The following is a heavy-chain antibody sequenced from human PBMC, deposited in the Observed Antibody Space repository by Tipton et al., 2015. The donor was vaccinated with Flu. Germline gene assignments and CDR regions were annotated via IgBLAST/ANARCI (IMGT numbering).Heavy chain of an antibody. J-gene: IGHJ6*02. CDR1: GDSISSYY. CDR2: IYYSGST. Sequence: LSCIVSGDSISSYYWNWIRQPPGKGLEWIGYIYYSGSTTYNPSLNSRVSISVDTSKNQFSLKLNSVTAADTAVYFCARASGDFWSGYHYYGMDVWGQGTTVTVSS. CDR3: ARASGDFWSGYHYYGMDV. V-gene: IGHV4-59*01. D-gene: IGHD3-3*01.